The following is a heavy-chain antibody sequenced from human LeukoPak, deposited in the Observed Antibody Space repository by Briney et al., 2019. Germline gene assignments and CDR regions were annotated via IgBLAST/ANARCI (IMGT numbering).Heavy chain of an antibody. CDR3: ARVYPEYYYDSSGYSYYFDY. D-gene: IGHD3-22*01. J-gene: IGHJ4*02. CDR2: IYSGGST. V-gene: IGHV3-53*01. Sequence: GGSLRLSCAASGFTVSSNYMSWVRQAPGKGLEWVSVIYSGGSTYYADSVKGRFTISRDNSKNTLYLQMNSLRAEDTAVYYSARVYPEYYYDSSGYSYYFDYWGQGTLVTVSS. CDR1: GFTVSSNY.